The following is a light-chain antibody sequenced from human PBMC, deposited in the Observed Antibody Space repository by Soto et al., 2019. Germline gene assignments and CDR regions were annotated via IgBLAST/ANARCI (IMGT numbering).Light chain of an antibody. CDR1: SSDVGDYTS. CDR2: EVS. J-gene: IGLJ1*01. V-gene: IGLV2-14*01. Sequence: LTQPASVSGSPGQSISISCTGPSSDVGDYTSVSWFQQHPGKAPKLMIYEVSNRPSGVSNRFSGSKSANTASLTISGLQAEDEADYYCTSYTSSTTLYVFGTGTKVT. CDR3: TSYTSSTTLYV.